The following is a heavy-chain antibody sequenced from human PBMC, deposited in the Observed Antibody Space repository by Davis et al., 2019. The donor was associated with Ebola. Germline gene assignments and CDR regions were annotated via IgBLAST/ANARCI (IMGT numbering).Heavy chain of an antibody. CDR3: ARDLGNWIPGY. J-gene: IGHJ4*02. Sequence: AASVKVSCKASGYTFTSYGISWVRQAPGQGLEWMGWISAYTGNTNYAQKLQGRVTMTTDTSTSTAYMELRSLRSDDTAAYYCARDLGNWIPGYWGQGTLVTVSS. D-gene: IGHD1-20*01. CDR1: GYTFTSYG. V-gene: IGHV1-18*01. CDR2: ISAYTGNT.